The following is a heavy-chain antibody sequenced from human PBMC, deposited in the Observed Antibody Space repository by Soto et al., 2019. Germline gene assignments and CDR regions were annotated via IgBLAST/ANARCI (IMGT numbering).Heavy chain of an antibody. Sequence: GESLKLSCTGSGYSFIDYWIGWVRQVPGKGLEWVGVIYPGDSDTRYSPSFQGHVTISADKSISTAYLQWSSLKASDTAMYYCARRGDCSGGSCYSDYYYGMDVWGQGTTVTVSS. D-gene: IGHD2-15*01. CDR2: IYPGDSDT. CDR3: ARRGDCSGGSCYSDYYYGMDV. V-gene: IGHV5-51*01. CDR1: GYSFIDYW. J-gene: IGHJ6*02.